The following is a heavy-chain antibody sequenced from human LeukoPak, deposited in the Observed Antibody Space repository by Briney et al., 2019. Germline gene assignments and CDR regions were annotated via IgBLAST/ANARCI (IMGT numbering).Heavy chain of an antibody. CDR1: GYTFTSYG. V-gene: IGHV1-8*02. Sequence: ASVRVSCKASGYTFTSYGISWVRQAPGQGLEWMGWMNPNSGNTGYAQKFQGRVTMTRNTSISTAYMELSSLRSEDTAVYYCARYTAWGYMDVWGKGTTVTISS. CDR3: ARYTAWGYMDV. D-gene: IGHD1-26*01. J-gene: IGHJ6*03. CDR2: MNPNSGNT.